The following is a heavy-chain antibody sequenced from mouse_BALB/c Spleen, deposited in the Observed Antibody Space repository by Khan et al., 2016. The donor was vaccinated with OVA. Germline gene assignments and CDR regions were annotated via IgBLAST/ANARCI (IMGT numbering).Heavy chain of an antibody. CDR1: GYTFTDYA. V-gene: IGHV1S137*01. CDR3: ARGGQWLRRGGGNSDY. D-gene: IGHD2-2*01. Sequence: QIQLVQSGPELVRPGESVKISCKGSGYTFTDYAMHWVKQSHAKSLEWIGVISIYYDNTNYNQKFKGKATMTVDKSSSTAYMELARLTSEDSAFYYCARGGQWLRRGGGNSDYWGQGTTLTVSS. J-gene: IGHJ2*01. CDR2: ISIYYDNT.